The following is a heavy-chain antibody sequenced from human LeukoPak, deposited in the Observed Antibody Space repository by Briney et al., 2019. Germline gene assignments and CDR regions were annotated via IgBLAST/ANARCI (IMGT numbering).Heavy chain of an antibody. CDR1: GGSITSSSYY. CDR3: ARLYSGSYYYYYYMDV. CDR2: INHSGST. J-gene: IGHJ6*03. Sequence: SETLSLTCTVSGGSITSSSYYWSWIRQPPGKGLEWIGEINHSGSTNYNPSLKSRVTISVDTSKNQFSLKLSSVTAADTAVYYCARLYSGSYYYYYYMDVWGKGTTVTISS. D-gene: IGHD1-26*01. V-gene: IGHV4-39*07.